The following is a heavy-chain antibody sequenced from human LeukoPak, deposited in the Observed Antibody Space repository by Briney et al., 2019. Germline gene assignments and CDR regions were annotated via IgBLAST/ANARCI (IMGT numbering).Heavy chain of an antibody. CDR1: EFTFSGYW. CDR2: IKRDGSET. V-gene: IGHV3-7*03. CDR3: ARIRRSPLLGDAFDL. D-gene: IGHD2/OR15-2a*01. J-gene: IGHJ3*01. Sequence: GGSLRLSCAASEFTFSGYWMSWVRQAPGKGLEWVANIKRDGSETYYVDSVKGRFTISRDNAKNSLYLQMDSLRAEDTAVFYCARIRRSPLLGDAFDLWGQGTMVTVSS.